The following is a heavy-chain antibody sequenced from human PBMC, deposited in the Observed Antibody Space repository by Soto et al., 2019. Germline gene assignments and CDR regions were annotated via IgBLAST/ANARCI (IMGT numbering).Heavy chain of an antibody. CDR2: ISSSSSTI. CDR1: GFTFSSYS. CDR3: ARDMNVGYCSGGSCYPKYFDY. Sequence: PGGSLRLSCAASGFTFSSYSMNWVRQAPGKGLEWVSYISSSSSTIYYADSVKGRFTISRDNAKNSLYLQMNSLRDEDTAVYYCARDMNVGYCSGGSCYPKYFDYWGQGTLVTVSS. J-gene: IGHJ4*02. D-gene: IGHD2-15*01. V-gene: IGHV3-48*02.